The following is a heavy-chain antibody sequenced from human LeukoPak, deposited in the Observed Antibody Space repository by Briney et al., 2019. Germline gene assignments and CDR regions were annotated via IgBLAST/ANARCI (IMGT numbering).Heavy chain of an antibody. V-gene: IGHV1-69*13. CDR1: GGTFSSYA. CDR3: ARYDYVRIGYFDY. Sequence: ASVKVSCKASGGTFSSYAITWVRQAPGQGLEWMGGIIPIFGTPNYAQKFQGRVTITADESTSTAYMELSSLRSEDTAVYYCARYDYVRIGYFDYWGQGTLVTVSS. D-gene: IGHD3-16*01. CDR2: IIPIFGTP. J-gene: IGHJ4*02.